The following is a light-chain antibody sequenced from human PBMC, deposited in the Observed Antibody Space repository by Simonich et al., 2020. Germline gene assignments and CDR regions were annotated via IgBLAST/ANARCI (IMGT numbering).Light chain of an antibody. CDR2: GAS. Sequence: EIVLTQSPGTLSLSPGERATLSCRASQSVSSSYLAWYQQKPCQAPRLLIYGASISATGIPYRFSGSGYGTDLTLTISRLEPEDVAVYYCQQYGSSQYTFGQGTKVEIK. J-gene: IGKJ2*01. CDR3: QQYGSSQYT. V-gene: IGKV3-20*01. CDR1: QSVSSSY.